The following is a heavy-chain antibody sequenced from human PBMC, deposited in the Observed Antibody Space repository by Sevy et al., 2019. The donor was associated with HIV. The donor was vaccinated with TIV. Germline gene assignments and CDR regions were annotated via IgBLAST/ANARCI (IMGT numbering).Heavy chain of an antibody. Sequence: GGSLRLSCAASGFTFSDYFMSWIRQAPGKGLEWVSYMSSSGYTIYYPDSVKGRFTISRDNAKNSLYLQMNSLRAEDTAVYYCAKLYDILTGHDFGFDYWGQGALVTVSS. D-gene: IGHD3-9*01. V-gene: IGHV3-11*01. CDR1: GFTFSDYF. J-gene: IGHJ4*02. CDR3: AKLYDILTGHDFGFDY. CDR2: MSSSGYTI.